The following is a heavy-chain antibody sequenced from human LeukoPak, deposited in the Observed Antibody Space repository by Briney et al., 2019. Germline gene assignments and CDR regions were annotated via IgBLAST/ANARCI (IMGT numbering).Heavy chain of an antibody. CDR3: ARVGQSQRFALDAFDI. CDR1: GYTFTSYY. V-gene: IGHV1-18*04. D-gene: IGHD6-25*01. J-gene: IGHJ3*02. Sequence: ASVKVSCKASGYTFTSYYMHWVRQAPGQGLEWMGWISAYNGNTNYAQKLQGRVTMTTDTSTSTAYMELRSLRSDDTAVYYCARVGQSQRFALDAFDIWGQGTMVTVSS. CDR2: ISAYNGNT.